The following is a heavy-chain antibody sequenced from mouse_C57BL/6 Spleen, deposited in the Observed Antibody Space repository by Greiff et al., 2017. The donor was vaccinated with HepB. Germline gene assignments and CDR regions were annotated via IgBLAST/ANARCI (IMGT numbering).Heavy chain of an antibody. Sequence: VQLQESGPELVKPGASVKISCKASGYAFSSSWMNWVKQRPGKGLEWIGRIYPGDGDTNYNGKFKGKATLTADKSSSTAYMQLSSLTSEDSAVYFCARGVYDYDGYYAMDYWGQGTSVTVSS. V-gene: IGHV1-82*01. D-gene: IGHD2-4*01. CDR1: GYAFSSSW. CDR2: IYPGDGDT. J-gene: IGHJ4*01. CDR3: ARGVYDYDGYYAMDY.